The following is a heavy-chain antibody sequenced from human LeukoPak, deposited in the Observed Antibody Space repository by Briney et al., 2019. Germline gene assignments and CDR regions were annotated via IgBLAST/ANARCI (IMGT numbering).Heavy chain of an antibody. CDR3: ARGWYSSSWYPDYGDY. D-gene: IGHD6-13*01. CDR2: IWYDGSNK. Sequence: GGSRRLSCAASGFTFSSYGMHWFRQAPGKGLDWVAVIWYDGSNKYYADSVKGRFTISRDNSKNTLYLQMNSLRAEDTAVYYCARGWYSSSWYPDYGDYWGQGTLVTVSS. V-gene: IGHV3-33*01. J-gene: IGHJ4*02. CDR1: GFTFSSYG.